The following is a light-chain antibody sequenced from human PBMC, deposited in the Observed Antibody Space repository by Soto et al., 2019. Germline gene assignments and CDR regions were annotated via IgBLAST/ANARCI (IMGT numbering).Light chain of an antibody. Sequence: QSVLTQPPSASGTPGQRVTISCSGSTSIIGNSTVNWYQQLPGTAPKLLIYANNQRPSGVPDRFSGSKSGTSASLAISGLQSEDEADYHCAAWDDILSGYVFGAGTKVTVL. CDR3: AAWDDILSGYV. CDR2: ANN. CDR1: TSIIGNST. V-gene: IGLV1-44*01. J-gene: IGLJ1*01.